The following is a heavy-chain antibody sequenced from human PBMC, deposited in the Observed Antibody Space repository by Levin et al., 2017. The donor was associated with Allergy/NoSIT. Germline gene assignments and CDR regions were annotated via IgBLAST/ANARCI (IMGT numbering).Heavy chain of an antibody. CDR1: GGSVSSGTYY. D-gene: IGHD5/OR15-5a*01. V-gene: IGHV4-61*01. CDR2: INYRGVT. CDR3: ARNRIIVSGGNDYYYGMDV. Sequence: PSETLSLTCSVSGGSVSSGTYYWSWIRRPPGKGLEWIGYINYRGVTKYNPPLKSRVTISVDTSKNEFSLKVTSVAAADPAGYYCARNRIIVSGGNDYYYGMDVWGQGTTVTVSS. J-gene: IGHJ6*02.